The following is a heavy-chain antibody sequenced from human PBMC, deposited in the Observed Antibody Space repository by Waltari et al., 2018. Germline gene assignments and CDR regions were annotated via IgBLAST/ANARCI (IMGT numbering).Heavy chain of an antibody. CDR1: GSSFGSSG. V-gene: IGHV3-30*02. D-gene: IGHD2-15*01. J-gene: IGHJ4*02. CDR2: IRSDGIDK. CDR3: AKEGVDCSRGSCYGFDY. Sequence: VQLGEPGGGVVRLGGSLRLSCAASGSSFGSSGIHWVRQPPGKGLEWVAFIRSDGIDKYYVDSVRGRFTVSRDNIKDTLDMQMNSLRIEDTAVYYCAKEGVDCSRGSCYGFDYWGQGALVTVSS.